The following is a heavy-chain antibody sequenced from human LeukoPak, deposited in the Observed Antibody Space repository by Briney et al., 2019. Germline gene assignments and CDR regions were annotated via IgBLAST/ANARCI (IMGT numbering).Heavy chain of an antibody. D-gene: IGHD1-26*01. J-gene: IGHJ4*02. Sequence: GGSLRLSCAASGFTFSSYWMSWVRQAPGKGLEWVANIKPDGSEKYCVDPVKGRFTISRDNAKKSLYLQMNSLRAEDTAVYYCARDKGVRGDFDYWGQGTLVTVSS. CDR3: ARDKGVRGDFDY. CDR2: IKPDGSEK. CDR1: GFTFSSYW. V-gene: IGHV3-7*01.